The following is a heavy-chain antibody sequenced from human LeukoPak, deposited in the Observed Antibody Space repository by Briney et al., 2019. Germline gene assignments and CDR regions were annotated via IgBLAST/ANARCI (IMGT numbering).Heavy chain of an antibody. CDR1: GFTFGDYA. Sequence: QSGGSLRLSCTASGFTFGDYAMSWVRQAPGKGLEWVANIREDGGKQNYVDSVKGRFTISRDNAKSSVYLQLNSLRADDTAIYYCAKDIPGGGDDYWGQGTLVTVSS. V-gene: IGHV3-7*01. CDR3: AKDIPGGGDDY. CDR2: IREDGGKQ. J-gene: IGHJ4*02. D-gene: IGHD2-21*02.